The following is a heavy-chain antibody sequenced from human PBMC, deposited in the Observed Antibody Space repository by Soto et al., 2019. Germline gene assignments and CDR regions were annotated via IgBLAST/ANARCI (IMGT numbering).Heavy chain of an antibody. D-gene: IGHD2-2*01. CDR2: IYHSGIT. V-gene: IGHV4-4*02. Sequence: QVQLQESGPGLVKPSGTLSLTCAVSSGSITSSNWWSWVRQPPGKGLEWIGEIYHSGITNYNPSLKSRVTISGDKSKNQFSLNLNSVTAADTAVYYCARVVVPTSTPGNWFDPWGQGILVTVSS. CDR3: ARVVVPTSTPGNWFDP. CDR1: SGSITSSNW. J-gene: IGHJ5*02.